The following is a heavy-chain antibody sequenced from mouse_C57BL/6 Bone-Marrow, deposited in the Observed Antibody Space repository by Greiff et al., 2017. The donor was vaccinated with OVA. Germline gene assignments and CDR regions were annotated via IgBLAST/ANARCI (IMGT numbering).Heavy chain of an antibody. D-gene: IGHD2-1*01. Sequence: QVQLQQPGAELVKPGASVKLSCKASGYTFTSYWMHWVKQRPGRGLEWIGRIDPNSGGTKYNEKFKSKATLTVDKPSSTAYMQLSSLTSEDSAVYYGARADYGNYVRAWFAYWGQGTLVTVSA. CDR2: IDPNSGGT. V-gene: IGHV1-72*01. CDR1: GYTFTSYW. J-gene: IGHJ3*01. CDR3: ARADYGNYVRAWFAY.